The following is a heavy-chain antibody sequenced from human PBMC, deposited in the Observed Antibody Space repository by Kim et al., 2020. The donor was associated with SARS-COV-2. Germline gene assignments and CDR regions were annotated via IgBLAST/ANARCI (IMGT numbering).Heavy chain of an antibody. CDR3: ARLPQNISYRATPYPAVAAYYFDY. J-gene: IGHJ4*02. D-gene: IGHD6-19*01. CDR2: INHSGST. CDR1: GGSFSGYY. Sequence: SETLSLTCAVYGGSFSGYYWSWIRQPPGKGLEWIGEINHSGSTNYNPSLKSRVTISVDTSKNQFSLKLSSVTAADTAVYYCARLPQNISYRATPYPAVAAYYFDYWGQGTLVTVSS. V-gene: IGHV4-34*01.